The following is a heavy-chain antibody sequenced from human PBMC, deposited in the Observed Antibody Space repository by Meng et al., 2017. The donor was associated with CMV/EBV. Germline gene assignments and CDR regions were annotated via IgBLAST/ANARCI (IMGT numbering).Heavy chain of an antibody. CDR2: IKSKTDGGTT. CDR1: GFTFSNAW. J-gene: IGHJ6*02. CDR3: TSKRRITMVRGVPTYYYGMDV. D-gene: IGHD3-10*01. V-gene: IGHV3-15*01. Sequence: LTCAPSGFTFSNAWMSWVRQAPGKGLEWVGRIKSKTDGGTTDYAAPVKGRFTISRDDSKNTLYLQMNSLKTEDTAVYYCTSKRRITMVRGVPTYYYGMDVWGQGTTVTVSS.